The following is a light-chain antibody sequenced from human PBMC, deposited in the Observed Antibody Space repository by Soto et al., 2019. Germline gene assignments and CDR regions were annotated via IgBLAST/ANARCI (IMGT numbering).Light chain of an antibody. CDR2: DAS. Sequence: TQSPSTLSASVGDRVTITCRSSQSVSSYLAWYQQKPGQAPRLLIYDASNRATGIPARFSGSGSGTDFTLTIGSLEPEDFAVYYCQQNSNWPPWTFGRGTKGDI. CDR1: QSVSSY. V-gene: IGKV3-11*01. J-gene: IGKJ1*01. CDR3: QQNSNWPPWT.